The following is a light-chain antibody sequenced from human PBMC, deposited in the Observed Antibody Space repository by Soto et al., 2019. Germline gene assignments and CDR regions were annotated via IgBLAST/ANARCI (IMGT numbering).Light chain of an antibody. CDR1: ESISNNY. V-gene: IGKV3-20*01. CDR3: QQYGTSPTWT. CDR2: GAS. Sequence: EIVLTQSPDTLSLSPGEEATLSCRTSESISNNYLAWYQQKAGQAPRLLIYGASGRATDIPDRFSGSGSGTDFTLTISRLEPEDFAVYYCQQYGTSPTWTFGQGTNVEVK. J-gene: IGKJ1*01.